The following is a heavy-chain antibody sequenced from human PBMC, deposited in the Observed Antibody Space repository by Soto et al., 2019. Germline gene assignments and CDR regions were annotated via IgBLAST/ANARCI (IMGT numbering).Heavy chain of an antibody. J-gene: IGHJ4*02. CDR2: IYWDDDK. Sequence: QITLKESGPPLVKPTQTLTLTCTFSGFSLSSTRMAVGWIRQPPGKALEWLALIYWDDDKRYSPFLKSRLTITKDTYKNQVVLTMSNMDPVDTARYYCAHIVVAGLGYYFDYWGQGTLVTASS. CDR3: AHIVVAGLGYYFDY. D-gene: IGHD6-19*01. CDR1: GFSLSSTRMA. V-gene: IGHV2-5*02.